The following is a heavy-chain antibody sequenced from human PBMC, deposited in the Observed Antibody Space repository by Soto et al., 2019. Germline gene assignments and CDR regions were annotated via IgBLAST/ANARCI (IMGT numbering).Heavy chain of an antibody. D-gene: IGHD6-13*01. V-gene: IGHV1-46*03. CDR2: INPSGGST. Sequence: ASVKVSXKASGYTFTSYYMHWVRQAPGQGLEWMGIINPSGGSTSYAQKFQGRVTMTRDTSTSTVYMELSSLRSEDTAVYYCAREATIAAADPLDWFDPWGQGTLVTVSS. CDR1: GYTFTSYY. CDR3: AREATIAAADPLDWFDP. J-gene: IGHJ5*02.